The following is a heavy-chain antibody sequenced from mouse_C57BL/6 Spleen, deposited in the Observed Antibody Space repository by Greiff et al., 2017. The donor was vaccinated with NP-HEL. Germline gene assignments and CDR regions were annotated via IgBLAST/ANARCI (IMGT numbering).Heavy chain of an antibody. V-gene: IGHV1-39*01. D-gene: IGHD1-1*01. CDR1: GYSFTDYN. CDR2: INPNYGTT. Sequence: EVQLQQSGPELVKPGASVKISCKASGYSFTDYNMNWVKQSNGKSLEWIGVINPNYGTTSYNQKFKGKATLTVDQSSSTAYMQLNSLTSEDSAVYYCAREENYGSSYRWYFDVWGTGTTVTVSS. CDR3: AREENYGSSYRWYFDV. J-gene: IGHJ1*03.